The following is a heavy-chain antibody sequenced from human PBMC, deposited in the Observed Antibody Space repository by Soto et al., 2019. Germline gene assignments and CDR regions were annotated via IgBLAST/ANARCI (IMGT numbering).Heavy chain of an antibody. D-gene: IGHD3-10*01. Sequence: SETLSLTCAVYGGSFSGYYWSWIRQPPGKGLEWIGEINHSGSTNYNPSLKSRVTISVDTSKNQFSLKLSSVTAADTAVYYCARGITLVRGAETSPRTFDLRGPGTLGTLFS. CDR1: GGSFSGYY. V-gene: IGHV4-34*01. CDR3: ARGITLVRGAETSPRTFDL. CDR2: INHSGST. J-gene: IGHJ5*02.